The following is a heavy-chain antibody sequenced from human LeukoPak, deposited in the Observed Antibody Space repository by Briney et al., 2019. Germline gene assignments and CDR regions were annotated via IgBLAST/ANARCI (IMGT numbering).Heavy chain of an antibody. Sequence: PGGSLRLSCVASGFTFTSDAMNWVRQAPWKGLEWVSSTVSRGTTQYADSVKGRFTVSRDTSKNTLYLQMNSLRADDTAVYYCAKCSTSAYTTGWCNWIDPWGQGTLDTVSS. J-gene: IGHJ5*02. CDR2: TVSRGTT. CDR1: GFTFTSDA. D-gene: IGHD6-19*01. V-gene: IGHV3-23*01. CDR3: AKCSTSAYTTGWCNWIDP.